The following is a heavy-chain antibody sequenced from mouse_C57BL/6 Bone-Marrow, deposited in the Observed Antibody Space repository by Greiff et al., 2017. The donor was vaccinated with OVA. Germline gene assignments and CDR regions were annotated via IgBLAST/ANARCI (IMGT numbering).Heavy chain of an antibody. V-gene: IGHV1-63*01. CDR3: ARGYGSSYYFDY. J-gene: IGHJ2*01. Sequence: VKLQESGAELVRPGTSVKMSCKASGYTFTNYWIGWAKQRPGHGLEWIGDIYPGGGYTNYNEKFKGKATLTADKSSSTSEDSAIYYCARGYGSSYYFDYWGQGTTLTVSS. CDR1: GYTFTNYW. D-gene: IGHD1-1*01. CDR2: IYPGGGYT.